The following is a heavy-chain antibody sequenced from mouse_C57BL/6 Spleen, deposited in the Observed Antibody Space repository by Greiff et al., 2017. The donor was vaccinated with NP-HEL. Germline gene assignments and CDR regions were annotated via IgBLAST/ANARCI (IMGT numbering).Heavy chain of an antibody. V-gene: IGHV3-6*01. J-gene: IGHJ2*01. CDR1: GYSITSGYY. CDR2: ISYDGSN. D-gene: IGHD2-1*01. CDR3: ARKRDVYYGIDY. Sequence: DVQLQESGPGLVKPSQSLSLTCSVTGYSITSGYYWNWIRQFPGNKLEWMGYISYDGSNNYNPSLKNRISITRDTSKNQFFLKLNSVTTEDTATYYCARKRDVYYGIDYWGQGTTLTVSS.